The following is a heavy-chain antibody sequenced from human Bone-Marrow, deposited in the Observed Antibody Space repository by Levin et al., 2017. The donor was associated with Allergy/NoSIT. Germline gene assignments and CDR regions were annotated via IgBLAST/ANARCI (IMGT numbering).Heavy chain of an antibody. CDR3: AKGLNYDILTPSDAFDI. D-gene: IGHD3-9*01. Sequence: GGSLRLSCAASGFTFDDYTMHWVRQAPGKGLEWVSLISWDDGSTYYADSVKGRFTISRDNSKNSLYLQMNSLRTEDTALYYCAKGLNYDILTPSDAFDIWGQGTMVTVSS. V-gene: IGHV3-43*01. J-gene: IGHJ3*02. CDR2: ISWDDGST. CDR1: GFTFDDYT.